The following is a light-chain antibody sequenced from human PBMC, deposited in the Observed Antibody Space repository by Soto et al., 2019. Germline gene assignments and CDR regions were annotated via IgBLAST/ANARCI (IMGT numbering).Light chain of an antibody. Sequence: SALTQPPSASGSPGQSVAISCTGTSSDVGGYNFVSWYQQHPGKAPKLMIYEVNKRPSGVPDRFSGSKSGNTASLTVSGLQAEDEADYYCSSYAGSSNVFGTGT. CDR2: EVN. V-gene: IGLV2-8*01. CDR1: SSDVGGYNF. J-gene: IGLJ1*01. CDR3: SSYAGSSNV.